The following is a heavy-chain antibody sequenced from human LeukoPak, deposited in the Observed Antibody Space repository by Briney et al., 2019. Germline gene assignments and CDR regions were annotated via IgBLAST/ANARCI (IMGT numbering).Heavy chain of an antibody. CDR1: GFAFGSEA. D-gene: IGHD4-17*01. J-gene: IGHJ4*02. CDR2: ISPGGGTT. CDR3: AKDYYGDYTQPGDY. Sequence: GGSLRLSCAVSGFAFGSEAMSWVRQSPARGLEWVASISPGGGTTYYADYVKGRFTISRDNSKNSLFVQMNSLRAEDTAVYFCAKDYYGDYTQPGDYWGQGTLVTVSS. V-gene: IGHV3-23*01.